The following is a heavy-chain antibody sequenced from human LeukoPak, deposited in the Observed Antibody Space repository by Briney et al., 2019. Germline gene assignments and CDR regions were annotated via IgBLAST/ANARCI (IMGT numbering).Heavy chain of an antibody. D-gene: IGHD6-19*01. J-gene: IGHJ3*02. V-gene: IGHV3-21*01. CDR3: AGARQQWLDPDAFDI. CDR2: ISSSSSYI. Sequence: GSLRLSCAASGFTFSSYSMNWVRQAPGKGLEWVSSISSSSSYIYYADSVKGRFTISRDNAKNSLYLQMNSLRAEDTAVYYCAGARQQWLDPDAFDIWGQGTMVTVSS. CDR1: GFTFSSYS.